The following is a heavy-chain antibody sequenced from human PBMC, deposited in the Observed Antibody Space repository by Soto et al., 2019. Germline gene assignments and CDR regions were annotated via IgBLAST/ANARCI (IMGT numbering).Heavy chain of an antibody. CDR2: IYYSGGT. D-gene: IGHD3-22*01. Sequence: SETLSLTCTVSGGSISSGYYYWSWIRQPPGKGLEWIGYIYYSGGTYYNPSPKSRVTISVDTSKNQFSLKLSSVTAADTAVYYCARDSGSGYDSSRRYFDYFGQGTLVTVSS. CDR3: ARDSGSGYDSSRRYFDY. V-gene: IGHV4-30-4*01. J-gene: IGHJ4*02. CDR1: GGSISSGYYY.